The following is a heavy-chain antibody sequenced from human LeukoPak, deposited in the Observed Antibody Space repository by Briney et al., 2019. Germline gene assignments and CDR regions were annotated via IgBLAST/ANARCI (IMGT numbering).Heavy chain of an antibody. Sequence: ASVKDSCKASGYTFTGYYMHWVRQAPGQGLEWMGWINPNSGGTNYAQKFQGRVTMTRDTSIRTAYMELSRLGSDDTAVYYCARGHGENYDFWSGYSGGSFFDYWGQGTLVTVSS. CDR2: INPNSGGT. CDR1: GYTFTGYY. J-gene: IGHJ4*02. V-gene: IGHV1-2*02. D-gene: IGHD3-3*01. CDR3: ARGHGENYDFWSGYSGGSFFDY.